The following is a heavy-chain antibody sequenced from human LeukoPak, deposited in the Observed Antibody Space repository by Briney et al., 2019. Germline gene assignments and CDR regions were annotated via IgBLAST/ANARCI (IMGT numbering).Heavy chain of an antibody. V-gene: IGHV4-59*01. J-gene: IGHJ4*02. CDR1: GGSISSYY. D-gene: IGHD6-6*01. Sequence: KPSVTLSLTCTVSGGSISSYYWSWIRQPPGKGLEWIGYIYYSGSTNYNPSLKSRVTISVDTSKNQFSLKLSSVTAADTAVYYCATLEPYSSYDYWGQGTLVTVSS. CDR3: ATLEPYSSYDY. CDR2: IYYSGST.